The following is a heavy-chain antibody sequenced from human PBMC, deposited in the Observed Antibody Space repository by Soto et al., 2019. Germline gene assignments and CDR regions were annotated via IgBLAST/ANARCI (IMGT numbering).Heavy chain of an antibody. V-gene: IGHV1-69*13. Sequence: SVKVSCKASGGTFSSYAISWARQAPGQGLEWMGGIIPIFGTANYAQKFQGRVTITADESTSTAYMELSSLRSEDTAVYYCARGVVVVPNWFDPWGQGTLVTVSS. CDR2: IIPIFGTA. J-gene: IGHJ5*02. CDR1: GGTFSSYA. D-gene: IGHD2-15*01. CDR3: ARGVVVVPNWFDP.